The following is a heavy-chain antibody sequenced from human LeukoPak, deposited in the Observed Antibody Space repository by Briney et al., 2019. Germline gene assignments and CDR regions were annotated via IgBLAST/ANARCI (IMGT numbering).Heavy chain of an antibody. Sequence: PGGSLRLSCAASGFTFSSYWMSWVRQAPGKGLEWVANINQDGSEKYYVDSVKGRFTISRDNAKNSLYLQMNSLRAEDTAVYYCARSIAVAFRGVGGWNFPSYSDYWGQGTLVTVSS. J-gene: IGHJ4*02. CDR2: INQDGSEK. D-gene: IGHD6-19*01. V-gene: IGHV3-7*03. CDR3: ARSIAVAFRGVGGWNFPSYSDY. CDR1: GFTFSSYW.